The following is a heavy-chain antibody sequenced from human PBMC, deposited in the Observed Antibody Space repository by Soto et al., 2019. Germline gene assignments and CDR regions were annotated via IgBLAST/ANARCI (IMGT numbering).Heavy chain of an antibody. D-gene: IGHD3-10*01. CDR1: GFTFSSNA. V-gene: IGHV3-23*01. CDR2: ISGSGGNT. Sequence: EVQLLESGGGLVQPGGSLRLSCAASGFTFSSNAMSWVRQAPGRGLEWVSTISGSGGNTYYADSVKGRFTISRDNSKNTLYLQMNSLRAEDTAVYYCAKVRASYYYGSGSYGVWGQGTLVTVSS. CDR3: AKVRASYYYGSGSYGV. J-gene: IGHJ4*02.